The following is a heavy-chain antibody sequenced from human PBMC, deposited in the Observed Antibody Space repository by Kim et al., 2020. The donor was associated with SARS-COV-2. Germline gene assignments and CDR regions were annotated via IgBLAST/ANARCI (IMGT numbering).Heavy chain of an antibody. CDR2: ISGSGGST. CDR3: AKFHYDILTGYYQGLTGVDY. Sequence: GGSLRLSCAASGFTFSSYAMSWVRQAPGKGLEWVSSISGSGGSTYYADSVKGRFTISRDNSKNTLYLQMNSLRAEDTAVYYCAKFHYDILTGYYQGLTGVDYWGQGTLVTVSS. V-gene: IGHV3-23*01. J-gene: IGHJ4*02. D-gene: IGHD3-9*01. CDR1: GFTFSSYA.